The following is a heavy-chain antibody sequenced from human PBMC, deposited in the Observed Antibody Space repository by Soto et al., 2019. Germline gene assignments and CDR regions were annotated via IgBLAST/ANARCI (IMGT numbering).Heavy chain of an antibody. Sequence: QVQLQESGPGLVKPSQTLSLTCTVSGGSISSGDYYWSWIRQPPGKGLEWIGYIYYSGSTYYNPSLKRRVTISVDTSKNQFSLKLSSVTAADTAVYYCARDGVVAATGSDWFDPWGQGTLVTVSS. V-gene: IGHV4-30-4*01. D-gene: IGHD2-15*01. CDR3: ARDGVVAATGSDWFDP. CDR2: IYYSGST. J-gene: IGHJ5*02. CDR1: GGSISSGDYY.